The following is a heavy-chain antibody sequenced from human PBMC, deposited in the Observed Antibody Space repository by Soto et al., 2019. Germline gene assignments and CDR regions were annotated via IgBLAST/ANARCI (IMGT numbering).Heavy chain of an antibody. CDR3: ARDGDYTPRLALDI. J-gene: IGHJ3*02. Sequence: QVQLQQWGAGLLKPSETLSLTCAVYGGSFSGYYWSWIRQPPGKGLEWIGEINHSGSTNYNPSLKSRVTISVDTSKNQFSLKLSSVTAADTAVYYCARDGDYTPRLALDIWGQGTMVTVSS. D-gene: IGHD4-4*01. V-gene: IGHV4-34*01. CDR2: INHSGST. CDR1: GGSFSGYY.